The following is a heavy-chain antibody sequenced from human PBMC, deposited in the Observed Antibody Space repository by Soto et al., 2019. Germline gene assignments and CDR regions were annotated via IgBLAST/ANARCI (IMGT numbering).Heavy chain of an antibody. CDR1: GFTFSRYW. D-gene: IGHD2-21*01. J-gene: IGHJ4*02. V-gene: IGHV3-74*01. CDR3: ARVRPDGFPPYFDY. CDR2: INSDGSST. Sequence: PGGSLRLSCAASGFTFSRYWMYWVRQTPGKGLVWVSRINSDGSSTSYPDSVEGRFTVSRDNAKNTLYLQMNRLRAEDTAVYYCARVRPDGFPPYFDYWGQGTLVTVSS.